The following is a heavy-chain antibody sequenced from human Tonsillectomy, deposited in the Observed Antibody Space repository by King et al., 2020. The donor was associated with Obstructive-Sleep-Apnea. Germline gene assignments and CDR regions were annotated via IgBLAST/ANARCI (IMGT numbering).Heavy chain of an antibody. CDR2: INTNTGNP. CDR3: AGEEVAAAGTGYWFDP. V-gene: IGHV7-4-1*02. CDR1: GYTFTSYA. J-gene: IGHJ5*02. D-gene: IGHD6-13*01. Sequence: QLVQSGSELKKPGASVKVSCKASGYTFTSYAMNWVRQAPGQGLEWMGWINTNTGNPTYAQGFTGRFVFSLDTSVSTAYLQISGLKAADTAVDYCAGEEVAAAGTGYWFDPWGQGTLVTVSS.